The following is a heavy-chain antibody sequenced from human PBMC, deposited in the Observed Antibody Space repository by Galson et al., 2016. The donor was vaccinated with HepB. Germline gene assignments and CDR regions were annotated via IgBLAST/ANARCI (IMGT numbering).Heavy chain of an antibody. D-gene: IGHD3-22*01. CDR2: ISHSGST. J-gene: IGHJ1*01. CDR3: AREGGYYDSSGYSFFRH. CDR1: GGSISSSNW. Sequence: SETLSLTCAVSGGSISSSNWWSWVRQPPGKGLEWIGEISHSGSTNYNPSLKSRVTISVDKSKNQFSLKLSSVTAADTAVYYCAREGGYYDSSGYSFFRHWGQGTLVTVSS. V-gene: IGHV4-4*02.